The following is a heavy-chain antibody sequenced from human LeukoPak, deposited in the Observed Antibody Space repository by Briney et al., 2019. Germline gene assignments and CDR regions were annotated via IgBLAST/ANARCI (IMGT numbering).Heavy chain of an antibody. Sequence: SGGSLRLSCAASGFPFSSYAMSWVRHAPGKGLEWVSAISGSGGSTYYADSVKGRFTISRDNYKNTLYLQMNSLRAEDTAVYYCAKPVDVVVVSGDYWGQGTMVTVSS. J-gene: IGHJ4*02. CDR1: GFPFSSYA. V-gene: IGHV3-23*01. D-gene: IGHD2-2*01. CDR3: AKPVDVVVVSGDY. CDR2: ISGSGGST.